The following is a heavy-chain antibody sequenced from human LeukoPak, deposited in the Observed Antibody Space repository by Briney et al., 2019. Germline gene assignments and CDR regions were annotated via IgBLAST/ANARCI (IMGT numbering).Heavy chain of an antibody. CDR3: AISGYSCGFRDYYYYGIDV. CDR1: GFTFDDYA. CDR2: ISGDGGST. Sequence: GGSLGLSCAASGFTFDDYAMHWVRQAPGKGLEWVSLISGDGGSTYYADSVKGRFTISRDNSKNSLYLQMNSLRTEDTALYYCAISGYSCGFRDYYYYGIDVWGQGTTVTVSS. J-gene: IGHJ6*02. V-gene: IGHV3-43*02. D-gene: IGHD5-18*01.